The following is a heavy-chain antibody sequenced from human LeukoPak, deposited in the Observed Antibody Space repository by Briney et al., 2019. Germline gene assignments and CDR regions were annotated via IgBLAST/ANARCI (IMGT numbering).Heavy chain of an antibody. J-gene: IGHJ4*02. CDR3: GRASNVNSIDY. V-gene: IGHV3-23*01. CDR1: GFAFSSYS. Sequence: PGGSLRLSCAASGFAFSSYSMTWIRQAPGKGLEWVAVTRSNGDTTHYADSVKGRFTISRDNSKNTLYLQMNSLRGEDTAVYDCGRASNVNSIDYLGQRTLVTVSS. D-gene: IGHD2-21*01. CDR2: TRSNGDTT.